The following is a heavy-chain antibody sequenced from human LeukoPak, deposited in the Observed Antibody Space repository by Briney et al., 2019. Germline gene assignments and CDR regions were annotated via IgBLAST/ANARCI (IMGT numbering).Heavy chain of an antibody. V-gene: IGHV3-7*01. Sequence: GGSLRLSCAASGFIFSSYWMSWVRQAPGKGLEWVANIKEDGSEKYYVDSVKGRFTISRDNAKNSLYLQMNSLRVEDTAVYYCAKDKYNFWSGSNYYYMDVWGKGTTVTVSS. CDR3: AKDKYNFWSGSNYYYMDV. J-gene: IGHJ6*03. D-gene: IGHD3-3*01. CDR2: IKEDGSEK. CDR1: GFIFSSYW.